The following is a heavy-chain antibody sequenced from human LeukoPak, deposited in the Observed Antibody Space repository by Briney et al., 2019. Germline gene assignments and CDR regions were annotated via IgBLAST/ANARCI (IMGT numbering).Heavy chain of an antibody. CDR2: IGSSTRYI. J-gene: IGHJ5*02. V-gene: IGHV3-21*01. CDR1: GFTFSTYW. CDR3: ARIAAPGINWFDP. D-gene: IGHD6-13*01. Sequence: GGSLRLSCAAAGFTFSTYWMSWVRQAPGKGLEWVSSIGSSTRYIYYADSVKGRFTISRDNAKNSLYLQMNSLRAEDTAVYYCARIAAPGINWFDPWGQGTLVTVSS.